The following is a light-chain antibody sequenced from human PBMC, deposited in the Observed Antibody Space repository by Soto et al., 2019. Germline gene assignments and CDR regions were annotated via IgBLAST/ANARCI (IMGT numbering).Light chain of an antibody. CDR3: QQYVTSPYI. CDR2: GVS. V-gene: IGKV3-20*01. Sequence: DIVLTQSPGTLSLSPGERATLSCRASQGISSSYLAWYQQKPGQAPRLLIHGVSTRATGIPDRFSGSGSGTDFTLPISRLEPEDFAVYYCQQYVTSPYIFGQGTKVDIK. CDR1: QGISSSY. J-gene: IGKJ2*01.